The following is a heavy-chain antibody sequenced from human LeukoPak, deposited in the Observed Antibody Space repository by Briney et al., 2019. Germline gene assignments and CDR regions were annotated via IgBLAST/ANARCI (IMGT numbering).Heavy chain of an antibody. CDR3: ARGLTYDYVWGSYRRNWFDP. Sequence: SETLSLTCAVSGGSFSGYYWTWIRQPPGKGLEWIGEINHSGSTNYNPSLKSRVTISVDTSKNQFSLKLSSVTAADTAVYYCARGLTYDYVWGSYRRNWFDPWGQGTLVTVSS. CDR2: INHSGST. D-gene: IGHD3-16*02. V-gene: IGHV4-34*01. J-gene: IGHJ5*02. CDR1: GGSFSGYY.